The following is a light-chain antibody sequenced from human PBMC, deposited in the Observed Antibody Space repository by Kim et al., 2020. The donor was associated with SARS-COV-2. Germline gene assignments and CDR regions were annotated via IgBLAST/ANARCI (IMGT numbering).Light chain of an antibody. V-gene: IGKV1-39*01. CDR2: RTS. Sequence: ASGGDRVTITGRASQSVSGWLNWYQQKPGKAPHLLIYRTSTLQTGVPPRFSGSASGTDFTLTINTLQPEDFATYYCQQSYNFPRTFGQGTKVDIK. CDR3: QQSYNFPRT. CDR1: QSVSGW. J-gene: IGKJ1*01.